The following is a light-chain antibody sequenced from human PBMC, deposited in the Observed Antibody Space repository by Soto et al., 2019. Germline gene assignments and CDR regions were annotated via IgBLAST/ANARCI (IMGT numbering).Light chain of an antibody. J-gene: IGKJ5*01. Sequence: DIQMTQSPSTLSTSVGDRVTITCRASQSISGWLAWYQQKPGKAPKLVIYEASSVESGVPSRFSGSGSGTEFTLTISSLHPDDFATYYCQQYHRSSITFGQGTRLEIK. V-gene: IGKV1-5*01. CDR2: EAS. CDR1: QSISGW. CDR3: QQYHRSSIT.